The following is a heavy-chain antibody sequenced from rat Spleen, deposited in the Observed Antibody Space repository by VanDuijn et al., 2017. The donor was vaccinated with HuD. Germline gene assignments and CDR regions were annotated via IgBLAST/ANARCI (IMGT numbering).Heavy chain of an antibody. CDR1: GFTFSNYY. Sequence: EVQLVESGGGLVQPGRSLKLSCSASGFTFSNYYMAWVRQAPTKGLEWVAYISTGDDCTYYRDSVKGRFTIYRDNAKSTLYLQMDSLRSEDTATYYCATYGGFIDYWGQGVVVTVSS. CDR2: ISTGDDCT. J-gene: IGHJ2*01. D-gene: IGHD1-11*01. V-gene: IGHV5-27*01. CDR3: ATYGGFIDY.